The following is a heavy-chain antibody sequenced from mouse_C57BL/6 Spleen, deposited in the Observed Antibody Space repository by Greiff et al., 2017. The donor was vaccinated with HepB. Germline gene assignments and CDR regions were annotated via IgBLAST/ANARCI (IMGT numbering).Heavy chain of an antibody. CDR2: IYPGSGNT. CDR3: ARDGNYPFAY. CDR1: GYTFTDYY. D-gene: IGHD2-1*01. J-gene: IGHJ3*01. Sequence: VQLQESGAELVRPGASVKLSCKASGYTFTDYYINWVKQRPGQGLEWIARIYPGSGNTYYNEKFKGKATLTAEKSSSTAYMQLSSLTSEDSAVYFCARDGNYPFAYWGQRTLVTVSA. V-gene: IGHV1-76*01.